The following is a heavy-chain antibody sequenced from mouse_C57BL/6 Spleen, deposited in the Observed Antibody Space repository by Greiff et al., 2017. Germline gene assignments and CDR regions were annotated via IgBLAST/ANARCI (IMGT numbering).Heavy chain of an antibody. CDR3: TALYYYGSSYYFDY. CDR1: GFNIKDYY. V-gene: IGHV14-1*01. Sequence: EVKVVESGAELVRPGASVKLSCTASGFNIKDYYMHWVKQRPEQGLEWIGRIDPEDGDTEYAPKFQGKASMTADTYSNTAYLQLSSLTSEDTAVYYCTALYYYGSSYYFDYWGQGTTLTVSS. J-gene: IGHJ2*01. CDR2: IDPEDGDT. D-gene: IGHD1-1*01.